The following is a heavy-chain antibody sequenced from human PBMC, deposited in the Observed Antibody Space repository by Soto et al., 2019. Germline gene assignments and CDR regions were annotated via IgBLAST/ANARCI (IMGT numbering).Heavy chain of an antibody. J-gene: IGHJ4*02. CDR3: ARLGDYYQAFDF. CDR1: GGSISSSSYY. CDR2: IYYSGST. D-gene: IGHD3-22*01. Sequence: PSETLSLTCTVSGGSISSSSYYWGWIRQPPGKGLEWIGSIYYSGSTYYNPSLKSRVTISVDTSKNQFSLKLSSVTAADTAVYFCARLGDYYQAFDFRAQRTLVTVSS. V-gene: IGHV4-39*01.